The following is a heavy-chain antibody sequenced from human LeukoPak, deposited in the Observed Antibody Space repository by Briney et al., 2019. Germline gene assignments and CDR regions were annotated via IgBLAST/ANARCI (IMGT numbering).Heavy chain of an antibody. J-gene: IGHJ1*01. V-gene: IGHV7-4-1*01. Sequence: ASVKLSCKASGYIFYIYAIIWLRQATGQGPEFMGWISTNTGNPTYAQGFTGRFVFSFDTSVSTAYLQIRSLKSEDSAVYYCARDYTLTVGTTTYFQHWGQGTLVTVSS. CDR2: ISTNTGNP. CDR3: ARDYTLTVGTTTYFQH. D-gene: IGHD1-26*01. CDR1: GYIFYIYA.